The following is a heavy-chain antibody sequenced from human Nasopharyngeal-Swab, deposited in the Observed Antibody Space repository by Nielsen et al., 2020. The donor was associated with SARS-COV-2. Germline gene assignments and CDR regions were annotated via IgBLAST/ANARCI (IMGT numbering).Heavy chain of an antibody. CDR3: ATLPIAAPGKGDY. Sequence: GESLKISCAASGFTFSSYWMSWVRQAPGKGLEWVANIKQDGSEKYYVDSVKGRFTISRDNAKNSLYLQMNSLRAEDTAVYYCATLPIAAPGKGDYWGQGTLVTVSS. J-gene: IGHJ4*02. CDR1: GFTFSSYW. V-gene: IGHV3-7*01. D-gene: IGHD6-13*01. CDR2: IKQDGSEK.